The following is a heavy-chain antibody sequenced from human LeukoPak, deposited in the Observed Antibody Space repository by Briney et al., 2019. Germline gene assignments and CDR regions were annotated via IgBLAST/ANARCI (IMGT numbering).Heavy chain of an antibody. V-gene: IGHV1-69*05. CDR1: GGTFSRYA. CDR2: IIPIFGTA. D-gene: IGHD3-10*01. Sequence: GSSVKVSRKACGGTFSRYAIRWVGQAPGQGREWMGGIIPIFGTANYAQKLQGRVTITTDESTSTAYMELSSLRSEDTAVYYCARGRFGELFSDYYYYYYMDVWGKGTTVTVSS. CDR3: ARGRFGELFSDYYYYYYMDV. J-gene: IGHJ6*03.